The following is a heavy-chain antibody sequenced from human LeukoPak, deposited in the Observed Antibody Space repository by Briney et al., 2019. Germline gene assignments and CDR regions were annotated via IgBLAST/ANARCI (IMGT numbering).Heavy chain of an antibody. CDR3: ASHRRDPYDFWSGSWYYFDY. CDR1: GYTFTSYG. Sequence: VASVKVSCKASGYTFTSYGISWVRQAPGQGLEWMGWISAYNGNTNYAQKLQGRVTMTTDTSTSTVYMELSSLRSEDTAVYYCASHRRDPYDFWSGSWYYFDYWGQGTLVTVSS. V-gene: IGHV1-18*01. D-gene: IGHD3-3*01. CDR2: ISAYNGNT. J-gene: IGHJ4*02.